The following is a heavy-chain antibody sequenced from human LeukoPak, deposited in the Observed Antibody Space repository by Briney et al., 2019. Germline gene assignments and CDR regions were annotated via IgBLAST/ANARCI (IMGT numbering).Heavy chain of an antibody. CDR2: IYYSGTT. D-gene: IGHD5-18*01. CDR3: ARGTVDTVIDN. V-gene: IGHV4-59*08. J-gene: IGHJ4*02. Sequence: SETLSLTCTVSGGFISSFYCSWIRQPPGKELEWIGYIYYSGTTNYHTSLKSRVTISSDTSKNQFSLRLSSVTAVDTAVYYCARGTVDTVIDNWGQGTLVTVSS. CDR1: GGFISSFY.